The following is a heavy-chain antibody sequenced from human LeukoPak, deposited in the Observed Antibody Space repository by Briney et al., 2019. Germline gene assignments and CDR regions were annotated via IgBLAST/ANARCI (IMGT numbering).Heavy chain of an antibody. V-gene: IGHV4-34*01. D-gene: IGHD3-10*01. CDR2: INHSGST. J-gene: IGHJ6*02. CDR1: GGSFSGYY. Sequence: SETLSLTCAVYGGSFSGYYWSWIRQPPGKGLEWIGEINHSGSTNYNPSLKSRVTISVDTSKNQFSLKLSSVTAADTAVYYCARGWHRRITMVRGVHYYGMDVWGQGTTVTVSS. CDR3: ARGWHRRITMVRGVHYYGMDV.